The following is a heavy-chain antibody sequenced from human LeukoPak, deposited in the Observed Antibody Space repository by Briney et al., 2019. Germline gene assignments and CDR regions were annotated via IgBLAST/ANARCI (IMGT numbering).Heavy chain of an antibody. Sequence: GGSLRLSCAASGFTFSSYAMSWVRQAPGKRLEWVSAISGSGGSTYYADSVKGRFTISRDNSKNTLYLQMNSLRAEDTAVYYCAKVDSSGYYYGYFDYWGQGTLVTVSS. CDR2: ISGSGGST. CDR1: GFTFSSYA. V-gene: IGHV3-23*01. CDR3: AKVDSSGYYYGYFDY. D-gene: IGHD3-22*01. J-gene: IGHJ4*02.